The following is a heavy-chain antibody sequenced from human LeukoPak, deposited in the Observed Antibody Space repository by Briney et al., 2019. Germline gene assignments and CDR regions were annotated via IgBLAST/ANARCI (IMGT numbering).Heavy chain of an antibody. CDR1: GFTFSTYW. CDR2: IKQDGSEK. Sequence: GGSLRLSCAVSGFTFSTYWMSWVRQAPGKGLEWVANIKQDGSEKYYVDSVKGRFTISRDNAKNSLYLQMNSLRAEDTAMYYCARDSAGNDYWGQGTLVAVSS. D-gene: IGHD6-13*01. J-gene: IGHJ4*02. V-gene: IGHV3-7*01. CDR3: ARDSAGNDY.